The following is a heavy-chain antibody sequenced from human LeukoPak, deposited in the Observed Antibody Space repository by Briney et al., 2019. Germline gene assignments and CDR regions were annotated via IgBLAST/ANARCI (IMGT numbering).Heavy chain of an antibody. V-gene: IGHV3-9*03. D-gene: IGHD1-26*01. CDR2: INWNGLSI. Sequence: PGGSLRLSYIASGFTYDDYAMHWVRQPPGKGLEWVAGINWNGLSIGYADSVKGRFTISRDNAKNSLYLHMNIVRPEDMALYYCAKVRSGSLLGAFDIWGQGTRVTVSS. J-gene: IGHJ3*02. CDR3: AKVRSGSLLGAFDI. CDR1: GFTYDDYA.